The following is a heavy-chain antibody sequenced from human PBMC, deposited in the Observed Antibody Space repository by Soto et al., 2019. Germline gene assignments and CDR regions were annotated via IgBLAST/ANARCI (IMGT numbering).Heavy chain of an antibody. D-gene: IGHD3-22*01. CDR2: IWYDGSNK. CDR1: GFTFSSYG. J-gene: IGHJ4*02. V-gene: IGHV3-33*01. CDR3: ARSVITTVTSPFDY. Sequence: GGSLRLSCAASGFTFSSYGMHWVRQAPGKGLEWVAVIWYDGSNKYYADSVKGRFTISRDNSKNTLYLQMNSLRAEDTAVYYCARSVITTVTSPFDYWGQGTLVTVSS.